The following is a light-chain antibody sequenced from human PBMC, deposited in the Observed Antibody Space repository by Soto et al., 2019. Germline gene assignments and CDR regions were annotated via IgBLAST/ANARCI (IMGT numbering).Light chain of an antibody. CDR2: DAS. V-gene: IGKV1-5*01. J-gene: IGKJ1*01. Sequence: DIQMTQSPSTLSASVVDRVTITCRASQSISSWLAWYQQKPGKAPKLLIYDASSLESGVPSRFSGGGSGTEFTLTISSLQPDDFATYYCQQYNSYPRTFGQGTKVDI. CDR3: QQYNSYPRT. CDR1: QSISSW.